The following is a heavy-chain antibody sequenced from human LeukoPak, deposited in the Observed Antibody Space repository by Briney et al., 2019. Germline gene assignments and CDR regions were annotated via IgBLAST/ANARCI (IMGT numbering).Heavy chain of an antibody. Sequence: ESGPTLVKPTQTLALTCTSSGFSLNTGGVGVGWIRQPPGKALEWLALIYWDDDKRYSPSLKNRLTITKDASKNQVVLTMTSMEPVDTATYYCAHLLVSGYQDFDYWGQGTLVTVSS. V-gene: IGHV2-5*02. CDR1: GFSLNTGGVG. J-gene: IGHJ4*02. CDR3: AHLLVSGYQDFDY. D-gene: IGHD3-22*01. CDR2: IYWDDDK.